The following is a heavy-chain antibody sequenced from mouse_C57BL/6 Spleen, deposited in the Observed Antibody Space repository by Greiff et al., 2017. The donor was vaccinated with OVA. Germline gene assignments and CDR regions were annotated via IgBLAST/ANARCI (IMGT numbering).Heavy chain of an antibody. D-gene: IGHD2-3*01. V-gene: IGHV1-82*01. CDR2: IYPGDGDT. J-gene: IGHJ2*01. CDR1: GYAFSSSW. Sequence: QVQLQQSGPELVKPGASVKISCKASGYAFSSSWMNWVKQRPGKGLEWIGRIYPGDGDTNYNGKFKGKATLTADKSSSTAYMQLSSLTSEDSAGYFCERAGDGYYVDYWGQGTTLTVSS. CDR3: ERAGDGYYVDY.